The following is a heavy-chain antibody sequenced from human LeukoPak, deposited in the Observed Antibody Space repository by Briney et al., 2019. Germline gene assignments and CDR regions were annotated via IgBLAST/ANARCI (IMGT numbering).Heavy chain of an antibody. D-gene: IGHD5-18*01. CDR1: GGSISSYY. Sequence: SETLSLTCTASGGSISSYYWSWIRLPPGKGLEWIGYIYYTGATYYNPSLKSRVTISLDTSKNQFSLKLSSVPAADAAVYYCARAGYSYGTGYYFDYWGQGALVTVSS. V-gene: IGHV4-59*01. CDR2: IYYTGAT. CDR3: ARAGYSYGTGYYFDY. J-gene: IGHJ4*02.